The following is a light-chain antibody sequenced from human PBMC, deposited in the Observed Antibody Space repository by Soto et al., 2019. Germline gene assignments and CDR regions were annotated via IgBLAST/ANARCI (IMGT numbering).Light chain of an antibody. Sequence: DIQLTQSPSTLSASVGDRVTLTCRASQSLSSWLAWYQQKPGKAPRLLIYAASSWDSGVPARFSGSGSGTDFTLTITSLQPDDFAAYYCQQYNSYTYTFGQGTKVDIK. J-gene: IGKJ2*01. CDR1: QSLSSW. V-gene: IGKV1-5*01. CDR3: QQYNSYTYT. CDR2: AAS.